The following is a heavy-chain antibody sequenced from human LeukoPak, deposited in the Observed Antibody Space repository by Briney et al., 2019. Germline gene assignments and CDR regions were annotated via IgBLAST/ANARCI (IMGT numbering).Heavy chain of an antibody. D-gene: IGHD2-15*01. CDR3: AKLLTNWFDL. V-gene: IGHV3-23*01. CDR1: GFTFSSYA. CDR2: ISGSGGST. Sequence: PGGSLRLSCAASGFTFSSYAMSWVRQAPGKGLEWVSAISGSGGSTYYADFVKGRFTISRDNSRNTLYLQMNSLRAEDTALYYCAKLLTNWFDLWGKGTLVTVSS. J-gene: IGHJ5*02.